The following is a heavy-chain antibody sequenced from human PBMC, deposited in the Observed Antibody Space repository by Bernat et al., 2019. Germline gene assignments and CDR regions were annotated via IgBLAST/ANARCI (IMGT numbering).Heavy chain of an antibody. CDR1: GYTFSTYG. D-gene: IGHD6-6*01. V-gene: IGHV1-18*01. J-gene: IGHJ4*02. CDR3: ARQRYSSSSCPDY. Sequence: QAQLVHSGADVKKPGASVKVSCRASGYTFSTYGISWVRQAPGQGPEWMGWISGYNGNTNYAQKFQGRGTMTTDTSTSTAYMEVRSQRSDDTAGYYCARQRYSSSSCPDYWGPGTLVTVSS. CDR2: ISGYNGNT.